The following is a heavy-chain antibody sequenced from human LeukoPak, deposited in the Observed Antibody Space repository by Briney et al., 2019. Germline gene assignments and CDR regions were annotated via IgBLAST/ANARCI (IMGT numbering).Heavy chain of an antibody. CDR2: ISSSGSTI. D-gene: IGHD6-6*01. J-gene: IGHJ3*02. CDR3: ARGGFFIAARPHDAFDI. CDR1: GFTFSDYY. Sequence: GGPLRLSCAASGFTFSDYYMSWIRQAPGKGLEWVSYISSSGSTIYYADSVKGRFTISRDNAKNSLYLQMNSLRAEDTAVYYCARGGFFIAARPHDAFDIWGQGTMATVSS. V-gene: IGHV3-11*01.